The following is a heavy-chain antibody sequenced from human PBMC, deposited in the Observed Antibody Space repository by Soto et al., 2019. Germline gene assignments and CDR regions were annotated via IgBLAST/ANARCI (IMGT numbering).Heavy chain of an antibody. Sequence: GGSLRLSCAASGFTFSSYGMHWVRQAPGKGLEWVAVISYDGSNKYYADSVKGRFTIPRDNSKNTLYLQMNSLRAEDTAVYYCAKVGATISSYYYYYGMDVWGQGTTVTVSS. CDR3: AKVGATISSYYYYYGMDV. V-gene: IGHV3-30*18. CDR2: ISYDGSNK. J-gene: IGHJ6*02. D-gene: IGHD5-12*01. CDR1: GFTFSSYG.